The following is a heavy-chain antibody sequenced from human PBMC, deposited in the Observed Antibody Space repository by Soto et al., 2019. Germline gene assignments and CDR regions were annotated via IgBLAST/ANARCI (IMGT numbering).Heavy chain of an antibody. CDR1: GGSVSRYY. CDR2: IYYSGST. D-gene: IGHD5-12*01. J-gene: IGHJ5*02. CDR3: ARQQFDSGYDHNWFDP. Sequence: SETLSLTCTVSGGSVSRYYWSWIRQPPGKGLEWIGYIYYSGSTYYNPSLRSRVTISADTSTNQLSLKLNSVTAADTAVYYCARQQFDSGYDHNWFDPWGQGTLVTAPQ. V-gene: IGHV4-59*08.